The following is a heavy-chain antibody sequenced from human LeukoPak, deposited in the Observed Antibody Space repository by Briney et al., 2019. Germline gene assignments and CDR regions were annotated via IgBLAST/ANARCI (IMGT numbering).Heavy chain of an antibody. CDR2: INPNSGDT. J-gene: IGHJ4*02. CDR3: VRWLSDDSI. V-gene: IGHV1-2*02. D-gene: IGHD3-22*01. CDR1: GYTFTDYY. Sequence: ASVKVSCKASGYTFTDYYMHWVRQAPGQGLGWMGWINPNSGDTNYAQKFQGRVTMTRDTSINTAYMELSRLRSDDTAVYYCVRWLSDDSIWGQGTLVTVSS.